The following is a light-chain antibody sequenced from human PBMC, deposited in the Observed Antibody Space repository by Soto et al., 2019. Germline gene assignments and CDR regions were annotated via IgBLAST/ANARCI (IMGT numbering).Light chain of an antibody. CDR2: GAS. CDR3: QQYNNWPPTWT. CDR1: QSVSSN. J-gene: IGKJ1*01. Sequence: EIVITQSPATLSLSPGERATLSCMSSQSVSSNLAWYQQKPGQAPRLLIYGASTRATGIPARFSGSGSGTEFTLTISSLQSEDFAVYYCQQYNNWPPTWTFGQGTKVDIK. V-gene: IGKV3-15*01.